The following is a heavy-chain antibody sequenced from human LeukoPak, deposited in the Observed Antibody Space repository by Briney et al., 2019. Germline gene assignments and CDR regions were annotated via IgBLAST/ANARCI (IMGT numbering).Heavy chain of an antibody. V-gene: IGHV3-74*01. Sequence: GGSLRLSCAASGFTFSSYWMHRVRQAPGKGLVWVSRINSDGSSTSYADSVKGRFTISRDNAKNTLYLQMNSLRAEDTAVYYCARARGIAAAGNWFDPWGQGTLVTVSS. D-gene: IGHD6-13*01. CDR2: INSDGSST. CDR1: GFTFSSYW. J-gene: IGHJ5*02. CDR3: ARARGIAAAGNWFDP.